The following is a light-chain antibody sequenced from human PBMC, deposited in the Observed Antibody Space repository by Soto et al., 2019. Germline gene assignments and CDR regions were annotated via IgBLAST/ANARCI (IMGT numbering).Light chain of an antibody. CDR1: QTVSSN. J-gene: IGKJ4*01. Sequence: EVVMTQSPATLSVSPGERATLSCRASQTVSSNLAWYQHKPGQTPRLLIYDTSTRATGVPARFSGSRSGTEFTLTINGLQSEDFAVYYCQRYNNWPLTFGGGTKGDIK. CDR3: QRYNNWPLT. V-gene: IGKV3-15*01. CDR2: DTS.